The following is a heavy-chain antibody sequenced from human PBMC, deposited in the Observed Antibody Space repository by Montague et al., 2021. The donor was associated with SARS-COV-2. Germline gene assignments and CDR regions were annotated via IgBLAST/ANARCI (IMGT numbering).Heavy chain of an antibody. V-gene: IGHV4-59*12. CDR3: ARLAMYYYESSGYA. CDR2: IYYSGST. J-gene: IGHJ5*02. CDR1: GGSISTYY. Sequence: SETLSLTCTVSGGSISTYYWSWIRQPPGEGLEWIGYIYYSGSTNYNPSLKSRVTISVDTSQNQFSLKLSSVTAADTAMYYCARLAMYYYESSGYAWGQGTLVTVSS. D-gene: IGHD3-22*01.